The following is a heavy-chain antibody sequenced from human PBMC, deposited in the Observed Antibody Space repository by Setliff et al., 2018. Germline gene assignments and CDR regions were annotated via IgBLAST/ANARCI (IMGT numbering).Heavy chain of an antibody. D-gene: IGHD4-17*01. V-gene: IGHV3-7*01. CDR1: GLTFSGNA. J-gene: IGHJ4*02. CDR3: ARLRKDYGDYYYFDY. Sequence: GVLRLSCAASGLTFSGNAMSWVRQAPGKGLEWVANINQDGSQKYYVDSVKGRFTISRDNAKNSLYLQMNSLRAEDTAVYYCARLRKDYGDYYYFDYWGQGTLVTVSS. CDR2: INQDGSQK.